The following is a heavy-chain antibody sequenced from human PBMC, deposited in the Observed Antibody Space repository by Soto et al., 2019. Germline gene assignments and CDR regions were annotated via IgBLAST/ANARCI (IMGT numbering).Heavy chain of an antibody. J-gene: IGHJ6*02. CDR1: GGSITNYY. D-gene: IGHD1-1*01. V-gene: IGHV4-59*01. Sequence: QVQLQESGPGLVKPSETLSLTCTVSGGSITNYYWVWLRQPPGAGLEWIGQMYYSGDTDYNPAINSRVAISVDTSKNRFSLRLTSVTAADTAVYYCARGDWNDYFYSGMDVWGQGTTVIVSS. CDR3: ARGDWNDYFYSGMDV. CDR2: MYYSGDT.